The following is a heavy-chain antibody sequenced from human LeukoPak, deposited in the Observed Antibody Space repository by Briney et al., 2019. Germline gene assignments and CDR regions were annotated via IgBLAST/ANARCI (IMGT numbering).Heavy chain of an antibody. CDR3: ARGDSSWYL. J-gene: IGHJ4*02. V-gene: IGHV4-59*11. CDR2: IYYSGST. Sequence: PETLSLTCTVSGGSISSHYWSWIRQPPGKGLEWIGYIYYSGSTNYNPSLKSRVTISVDTSKNQFSLKLSSVTAADTAVYYCARGDSSWYLWGQGTLVTVSS. CDR1: GGSISSHY. D-gene: IGHD6-13*01.